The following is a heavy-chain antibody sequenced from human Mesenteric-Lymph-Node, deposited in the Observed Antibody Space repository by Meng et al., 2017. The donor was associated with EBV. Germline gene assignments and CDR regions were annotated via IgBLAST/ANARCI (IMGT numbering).Heavy chain of an antibody. V-gene: IGHV4-34*01. CDR2: ISKSGDT. J-gene: IGHJ4*02. CDR1: GGSCSCYN. CDR3: ERGTIFGIVVTYFDY. Sequence: QGSLHHGGVGRLVRSETLSLSVGGYGGSCSCYNWSWIRQRTGKGVEYIGEISKSGDTNYNPYLKSRVTISVDTSRNQFSLKMRSVTAAEKDVYYCERGTIFGIVVTYFDYWSQGNLVTVSS. D-gene: IGHD3-3*01.